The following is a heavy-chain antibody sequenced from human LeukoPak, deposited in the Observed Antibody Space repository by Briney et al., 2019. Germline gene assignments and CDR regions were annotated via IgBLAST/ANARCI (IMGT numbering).Heavy chain of an antibody. CDR1: GVSPSGQY. CDR3: ARGISPGGYHLPTRVYYYGMDV. J-gene: IGHJ6*02. D-gene: IGHD1-26*01. CDR2: NNHGGST. Sequence: SETLSLICAVFGVSPSGQYWGWIPQPPREGLEGNGENNHGGSTNYNPSLKSRVTISVDTSKNQFSLKLSSVTAADTAVYYCARGISPGGYHLPTRVYYYGMDVWGQGTTVTVSS. V-gene: IGHV4-34*01.